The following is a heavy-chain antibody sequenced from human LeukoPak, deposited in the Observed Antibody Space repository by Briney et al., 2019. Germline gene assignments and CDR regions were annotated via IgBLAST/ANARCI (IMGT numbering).Heavy chain of an antibody. D-gene: IGHD5-18*01. V-gene: IGHV4-61*09. CDR2: IHTSGNT. CDR3: ARVGAAAKRYYFDY. Sequence: SETLSLTCTVSGGSISSGSYCWSWIRQPAGKGLEWIGHIHTSGNTNYNSSLKSRVTISVDTSKNQSSLKLSSVTAADTAVYYCARVGAAAKRYYFDYWGQGTLVTVSS. J-gene: IGHJ4*02. CDR1: GGSISSGSYC.